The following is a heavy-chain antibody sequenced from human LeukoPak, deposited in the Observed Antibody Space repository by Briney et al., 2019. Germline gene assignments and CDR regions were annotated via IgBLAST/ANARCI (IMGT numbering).Heavy chain of an antibody. V-gene: IGHV3-53*01. D-gene: IGHD6-13*01. CDR3: ARADRYGTTWYGRVDY. J-gene: IGHJ4*02. CDR2: IRSTGGTT. CDR1: GLTVNSKY. Sequence: GGSLRLSCAASGLTVNSKYMSWVRQAPGKGLESVSDIRSTGGTTAYADSVKGRFTISRDNSRNTLYLQMNSLRAEDTAVYYCARADRYGTTWYGRVDYWGQGTLVTVSS.